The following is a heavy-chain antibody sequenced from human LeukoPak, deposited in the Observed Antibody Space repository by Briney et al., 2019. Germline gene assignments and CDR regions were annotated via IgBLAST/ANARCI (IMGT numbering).Heavy chain of an antibody. J-gene: IGHJ6*03. D-gene: IGHD4-23*01. CDR3: ARHRSVVTPLPRGYYYYYYMDV. V-gene: IGHV4-34*01. CDR1: GGSFSGYY. Sequence: PSETLSLTCAVYGGSFSGYYWSWIRQPPGKGLEWIGEINHSGSTNYNPSLKSRVTISVDTSKNQFSLKLSSVTAADTAVYYCARHRSVVTPLPRGYYYYYYMDVWGKGTTVTISS. CDR2: INHSGST.